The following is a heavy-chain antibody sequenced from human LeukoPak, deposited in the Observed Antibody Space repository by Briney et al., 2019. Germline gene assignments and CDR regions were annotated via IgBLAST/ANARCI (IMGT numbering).Heavy chain of an antibody. J-gene: IGHJ6*03. CDR3: ASRSSGYFYYYYYMDV. V-gene: IGHV3-30*04. CDR1: GFTFSSYG. Sequence: GGSLRLSCAASGFTFSSYGMHWVRQAPGKGLEWVAVISYDGSNKYYADSVKGRFTISRDNSKNTLYLQMNSLRAEDTAVYYCASRSSGYFYYYYYMDVWGKGTTVTVSS. CDR2: ISYDGSNK. D-gene: IGHD3-22*01.